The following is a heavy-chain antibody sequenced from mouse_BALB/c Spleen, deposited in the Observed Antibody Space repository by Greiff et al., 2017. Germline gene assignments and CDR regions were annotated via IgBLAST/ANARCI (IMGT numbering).Heavy chain of an antibody. D-gene: IGHD1-1*01. CDR3: ARVHYGSRWYFDV. V-gene: IGHV3-6*02. CDR2: ISYDGSN. J-gene: IGHJ1*01. Sequence: EVKLQQSGPGLVKPSQSLSLTCSVTGYSITSGYYWNWIRQFPGNKLEWMGYISYDGSNNYNPSLKNRISITRDTSKNQFFLKLNSVTTEDTATYYCARVHYGSRWYFDVWGAGTTVTVSS. CDR1: GYSITSGYY.